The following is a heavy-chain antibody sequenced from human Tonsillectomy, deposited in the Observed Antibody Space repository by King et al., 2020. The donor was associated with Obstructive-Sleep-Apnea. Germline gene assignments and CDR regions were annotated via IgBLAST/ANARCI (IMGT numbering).Heavy chain of an antibody. CDR3: ARRIGGPARYYYGMDV. Sequence: QLVQSGAEVKTPGESLRISCKGFGYSFTTYWITWVRQVPGKGLEWMGRIDPSDSYTNYSPSFQGHVTISADKSISTAYLQWRRLKASDTAMYYCARRIGGPARYYYGMDVWGQGTTVTVSS. J-gene: IGHJ6*02. CDR1: GYSFTTYW. D-gene: IGHD2/OR15-2a*01. V-gene: IGHV5-10-1*01. CDR2: IDPSDSYT.